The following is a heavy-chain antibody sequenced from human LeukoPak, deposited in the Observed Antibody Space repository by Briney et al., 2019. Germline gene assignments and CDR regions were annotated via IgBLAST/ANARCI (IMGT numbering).Heavy chain of an antibody. Sequence: GGSLRLSCAASGFTFSSYSMNWVRQAPGKGLEWVSSISSSSSYIYYADSVKGRFTISRDNAKNSLYLQMNSLRAEDTAVYYCATTSSSWYLGGFDYWGQGTLVTVSS. D-gene: IGHD6-13*01. V-gene: IGHV3-21*01. CDR1: GFTFSSYS. CDR2: ISSSSSYI. CDR3: ATTSSSWYLGGFDY. J-gene: IGHJ4*02.